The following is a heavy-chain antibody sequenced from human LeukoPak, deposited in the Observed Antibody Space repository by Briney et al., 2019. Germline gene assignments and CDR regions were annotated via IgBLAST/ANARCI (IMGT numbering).Heavy chain of an antibody. V-gene: IGHV3-11*01. Sequence: GGSLRLSCAASGFTFSDYYMSWIRQAPGKGLEWVSYISSSGSTIYYADSVKGRFTISRDNAKNTLYLQMKSLRAEDTAIYYCAKASCKRGNRCYSLFDYWGQGTLVTVSS. CDR3: AKASCKRGNRCYSLFDY. CDR2: ISSSGSTI. CDR1: GFTFSDYY. D-gene: IGHD2-15*01. J-gene: IGHJ4*02.